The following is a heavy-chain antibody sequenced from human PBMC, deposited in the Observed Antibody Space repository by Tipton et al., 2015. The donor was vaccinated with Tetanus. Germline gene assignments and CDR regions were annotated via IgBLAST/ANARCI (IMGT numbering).Heavy chain of an antibody. CDR1: GFTFSSFA. CDR3: AKARGAESSGDCSAYFDY. Sequence: SLRLSCAASGFTFSSFAMSWVRQAPGKGLEWVSSVRGSGDNTHYADSVKGRFTISRDNSKNTLYLQMNSLRAEDRAIYYCAKARGAESSGDCSAYFDYWGQGTLVTVSS. J-gene: IGHJ4*02. CDR2: VRGSGDNT. D-gene: IGHD2-21*01. V-gene: IGHV3-23*01.